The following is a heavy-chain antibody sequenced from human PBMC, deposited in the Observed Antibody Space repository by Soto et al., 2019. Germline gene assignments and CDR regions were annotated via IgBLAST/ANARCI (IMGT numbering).Heavy chain of an antibody. V-gene: IGHV3-30-3*01. CDR1: GFTFSSYA. J-gene: IGHJ4*02. Sequence: GGSLRLSCAASGFTFSSYAMHWVRQAPGKGLEWVAVISYDGSNKYYADSVKGRFTISRDNSKNTLYLQMNSLRAEDTAVYYCARWDDILTAIFKWGQGTLVTVSS. CDR3: ARWDDILTAIFK. CDR2: ISYDGSNK. D-gene: IGHD3-9*01.